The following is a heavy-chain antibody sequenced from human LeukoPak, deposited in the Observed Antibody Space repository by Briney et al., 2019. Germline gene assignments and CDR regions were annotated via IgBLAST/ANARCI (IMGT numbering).Heavy chain of an antibody. CDR2: IRYDGSNK. CDR3: ARVFWSGHYSPYYFDY. Sequence: GGSLRLSCAASGFTFSSYGMHWVRQAPGKGLEWVAFIRYDGSNKQYADSVKGRFTISRDNAKNSLYLQMNSLRAEDTAVYYCARVFWSGHYSPYYFDYWGQGTLVTVSS. D-gene: IGHD3-3*01. J-gene: IGHJ4*02. CDR1: GFTFSSYG. V-gene: IGHV3-30*02.